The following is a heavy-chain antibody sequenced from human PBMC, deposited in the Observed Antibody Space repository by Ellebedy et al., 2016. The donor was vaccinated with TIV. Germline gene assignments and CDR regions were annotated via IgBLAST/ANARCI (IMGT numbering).Heavy chain of an antibody. D-gene: IGHD3-10*01. V-gene: IGHV3-7*01. Sequence: GGSLRLSXAASGFTFSSHWMTWVRQVPGKGLEWVANIKQDGTEEYYVDSVKGRFTISRDNAKNSLYLQMNSLRAEDTAVYYCARTYQTAMVRGVISPCDYWGQGTLVTVSS. CDR2: IKQDGTEE. J-gene: IGHJ4*02. CDR3: ARTYQTAMVRGVISPCDY. CDR1: GFTFSSHW.